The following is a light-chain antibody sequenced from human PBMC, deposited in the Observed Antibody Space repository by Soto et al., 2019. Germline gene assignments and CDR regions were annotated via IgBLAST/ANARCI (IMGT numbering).Light chain of an antibody. CDR1: QSVSSSY. V-gene: IGKV3-20*01. CDR3: QQYGGSPIT. Sequence: EIVLTQSPGTLSLSPGERATLSCRASQSVSSSYLAWYQQKPGQAPRFLIYGTSSRATGIPDRFSGSGSGTDFSLTISRLEPEDFAVYYCQQYGGSPITFGLGTRLENK. CDR2: GTS. J-gene: IGKJ5*01.